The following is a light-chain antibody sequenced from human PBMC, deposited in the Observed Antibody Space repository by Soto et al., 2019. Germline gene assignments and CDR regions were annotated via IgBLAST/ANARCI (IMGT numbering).Light chain of an antibody. CDR1: SSDVGGYKY. J-gene: IGLJ2*01. Sequence: QSALTQPASVSGSHGQSITISCTGSSSDVGGYKYVSWYQQHPGKAPKLIIYDVSNRPSGVSNRFSGSKSGNTASLTISGLQAEDEGDYYCSSYTSNNVVFGGGTKLTVL. V-gene: IGLV2-14*01. CDR3: SSYTSNNVV. CDR2: DVS.